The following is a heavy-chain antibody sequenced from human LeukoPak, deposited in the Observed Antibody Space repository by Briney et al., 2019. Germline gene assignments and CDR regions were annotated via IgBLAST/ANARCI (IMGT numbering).Heavy chain of an antibody. CDR1: GFTFSSYS. CDR2: ISSSSSTI. J-gene: IGHJ5*02. Sequence: PGGSPRLSCAASGFTFSSYSMNWVRQAPGKGLEWVSSISSSSSTIYYADSVKGRFTISRDNAKNSLYLQMNSLRAEDTAVYYCARGSSWYDGYNWFDPWGQGTLVTVSS. D-gene: IGHD6-13*01. CDR3: ARGSSWYDGYNWFDP. V-gene: IGHV3-21*04.